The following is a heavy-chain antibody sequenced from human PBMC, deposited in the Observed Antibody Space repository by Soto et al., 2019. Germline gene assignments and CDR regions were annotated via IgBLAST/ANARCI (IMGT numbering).Heavy chain of an antibody. J-gene: IGHJ6*03. CDR1: GGSISSSSYY. CDR2: IYYSGST. D-gene: IGHD3-10*01. V-gene: IGHV4-39*01. Sequence: SETLSLTCTVSGGSISSSSYYWGWIRQPPGKGLEWVGSIYYSGSTYYNPSLKSRVTISVDTSKNQFSLKLSSVTAADTAVYYCARHVRVRGVIITLDYYYYYMDVWGKGTTVTVSS. CDR3: ARHVRVRGVIITLDYYYYYMDV.